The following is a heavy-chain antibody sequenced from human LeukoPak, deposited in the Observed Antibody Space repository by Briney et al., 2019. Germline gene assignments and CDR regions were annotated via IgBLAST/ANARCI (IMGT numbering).Heavy chain of an antibody. Sequence: GGSLRLSCAASGFTFSSYAMHWVRQGPGKGLEWVSLISWDGGSTYYADSVKGRFTISRDNSKNSLYLQMNSLRAEDTALYFCARGPYGRRPYYFDYWGQGTLVTVSS. CDR3: ARGPYGRRPYYFDY. CDR1: GFTFSSYA. V-gene: IGHV3-43D*03. CDR2: ISWDGGST. D-gene: IGHD4-17*01. J-gene: IGHJ4*02.